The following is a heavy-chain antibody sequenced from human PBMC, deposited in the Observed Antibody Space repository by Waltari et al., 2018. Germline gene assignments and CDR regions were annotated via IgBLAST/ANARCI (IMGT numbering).Heavy chain of an antibody. V-gene: IGHV1-3*03. CDR2: INAGNGNT. D-gene: IGHD3-22*01. Sequence: QVQLVQSGAEVKKPGASVKVSCKASGYTFTSSAMHWVRQAPGQRLEWMGWINAGNGNTKYSQEFQGRVTITRDTSASTAYMELSSLRSEDMAVYYCARGGVITHYYYYYYMDVWGKGTTVTVSS. CDR3: ARGGVITHYYYYYYMDV. CDR1: GYTFTSSA. J-gene: IGHJ6*03.